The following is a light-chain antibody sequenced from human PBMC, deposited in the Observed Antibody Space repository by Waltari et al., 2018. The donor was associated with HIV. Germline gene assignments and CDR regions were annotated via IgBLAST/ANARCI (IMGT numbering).Light chain of an antibody. CDR3: QQYVNAPNT. CDR1: QSVLFSSNNKNY. J-gene: IGKJ2*01. CDR2: WAS. V-gene: IGKV4-1*01. Sequence: DIVMTQSPDSLAVSLGERATINCKSSQSVLFSSNNKNYLAWYQHKPGQPPKLLISWASTRESGVPDRCSGSGSGTDFTLTISSLQAEDVAVYYCQQYVNAPNTFGQGTKLEIK.